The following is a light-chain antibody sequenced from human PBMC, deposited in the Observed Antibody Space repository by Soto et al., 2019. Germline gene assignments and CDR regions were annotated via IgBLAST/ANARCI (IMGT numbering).Light chain of an antibody. J-gene: IGKJ2*01. CDR2: HAS. V-gene: IGKV3-20*01. CDR1: QSVSRNF. CDR3: QQYASPRRT. Sequence: ENVLTQSPGTLSLSRGERATLSCRASQSVSRNFLAWYQQKPDQAPRLLIYHASNRATGIPDRFSGSGSGTDFTLTISRLEPEDFAMYYCQQYASPRRTFGQGTNLEIK.